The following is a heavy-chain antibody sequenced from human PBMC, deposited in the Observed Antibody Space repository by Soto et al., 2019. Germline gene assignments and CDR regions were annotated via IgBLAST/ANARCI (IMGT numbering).Heavy chain of an antibody. CDR1: GFTFSSYG. Sequence: VGSLRLSCAASGFTFSSYGMTWVRQAPGKGLEWVSFSSATGAGTYYADSVKGRFTISRDNSKNTLYLQMTSLRADDTAVYYCAKDRRAGGNYGFYSDFWGQGALVTVSS. J-gene: IGHJ4*02. D-gene: IGHD1-7*01. CDR2: SSATGAGT. CDR3: AKDRRAGGNYGFYSDF. V-gene: IGHV3-23*01.